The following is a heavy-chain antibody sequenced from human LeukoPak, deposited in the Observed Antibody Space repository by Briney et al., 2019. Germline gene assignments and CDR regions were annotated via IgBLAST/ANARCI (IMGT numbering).Heavy chain of an antibody. J-gene: IGHJ3*02. Sequence: GGSLRLSCAASGFTFITYWMHWVRQAPGKGLVWVSRINSDGRSTSCADSVKGRFTISRDNAKNTLYLQMNSLRAEDTAVYYCARDRGGTFDIWGQGTMVTVSS. CDR3: ARDRGGTFDI. V-gene: IGHV3-74*01. D-gene: IGHD2-15*01. CDR2: INSDGRST. CDR1: GFTFITYW.